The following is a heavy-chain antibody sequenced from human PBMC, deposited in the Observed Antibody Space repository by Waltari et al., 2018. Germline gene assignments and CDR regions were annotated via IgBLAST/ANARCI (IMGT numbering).Heavy chain of an antibody. J-gene: IGHJ4*02. CDR3: ARWRWQQSELDY. Sequence: EVQLVESEGGLVKPGESLRLSCAASGFTFSNYNMNWVRQAPGKGLEVVSSITGGNDRKYADSVKGRFTIARDNAKNSLFLQMNSLRVEDTAVYYCARWRWQQSELDYWGRGTLVTVSS. D-gene: IGHD1-26*01. CDR1: GFTFSNYN. V-gene: IGHV3-21*01. CDR2: ITGGNDR.